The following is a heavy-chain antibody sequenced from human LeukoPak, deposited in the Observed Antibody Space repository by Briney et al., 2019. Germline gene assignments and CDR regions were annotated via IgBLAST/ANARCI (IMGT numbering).Heavy chain of an antibody. V-gene: IGHV1-2*02. D-gene: IGHD6-19*01. CDR1: GYTFTGYY. J-gene: IGHJ4*02. CDR3: ARDPGVSVAAYYFDY. Sequence: ASLKVSCKASGYTFTGYYMHWVRQAPGQGLEWMGWINPNSGGTNYAQKFQGRVTMTRDTSISTAYMELSRLRSDDTAVYYCARDPGVSVAAYYFDYWGQGTLVTVSS. CDR2: INPNSGGT.